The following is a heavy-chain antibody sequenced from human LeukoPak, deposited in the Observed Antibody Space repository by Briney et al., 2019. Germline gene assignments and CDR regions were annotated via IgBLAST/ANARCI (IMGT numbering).Heavy chain of an antibody. CDR1: GFAFSTFW. V-gene: IGHV3-74*01. CDR2: INTDGSST. Sequence: GGSLRLSCAASGFAFSTFWMHWVRQAPGKGLVWVSRINTDGSSTSYADSVKGRFTMSRDNAKNTLYLQMNSLRAEDSAVYYCARSEYSFDYWGQGTLVTVSS. CDR3: ARSEYSFDY. J-gene: IGHJ4*02.